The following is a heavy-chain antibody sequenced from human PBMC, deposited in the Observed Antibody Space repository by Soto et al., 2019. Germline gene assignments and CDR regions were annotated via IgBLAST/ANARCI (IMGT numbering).Heavy chain of an antibody. J-gene: IGHJ5*02. D-gene: IGHD6-19*01. CDR1: GFTFDDFA. CDR2: ISWNSDSI. V-gene: IGHV3-9*01. CDR3: AKGERQWLVPFDA. Sequence: EVQLVESGGGLVQPGRSLRLSCAASGFTFDDFAMHWVRQAPGKGLEWVSGISWNSDSIDYADSVKGRFTISRDNAKNYLYLQMNCLRAGDRAWNYWAKGERQWLVPFDAWGQGILVSVPS.